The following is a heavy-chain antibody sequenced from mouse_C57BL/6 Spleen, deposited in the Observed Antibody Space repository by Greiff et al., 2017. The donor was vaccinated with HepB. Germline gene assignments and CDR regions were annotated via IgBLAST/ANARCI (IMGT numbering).Heavy chain of an antibody. Sequence: QVQLQQPGAELVKPGASVKLSCKASGYTFTSYWMHWVKQRPGRGLEWIGRIDPNSGGTKYNEKFKSKATLTVDKPSSTSYMHLSILTSDDAAVYYFASSDTTVVAPFDYWGQGTTLTVSS. V-gene: IGHV1-72*01. CDR1: GYTFTSYW. CDR3: ASSDTTVVAPFDY. J-gene: IGHJ2*01. D-gene: IGHD1-1*01. CDR2: IDPNSGGT.